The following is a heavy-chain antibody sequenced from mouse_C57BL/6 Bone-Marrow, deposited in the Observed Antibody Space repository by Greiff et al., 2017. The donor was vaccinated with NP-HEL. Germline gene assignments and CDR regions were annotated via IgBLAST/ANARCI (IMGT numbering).Heavy chain of an antibody. Sequence: VQLQQPGAELVRPGTSVKLSCKASGYTFTSYWMHWVKQRPGQGLEWIGVIDPSDSYTNYNQKFKGKATLIVDTSSSTAYMQLSSLTSEDSAVYYCARVGTWAMDYWGQGTSVTVSS. CDR3: ARVGTWAMDY. CDR2: IDPSDSYT. CDR1: GYTFTSYW. V-gene: IGHV1-59*01. D-gene: IGHD3-3*01. J-gene: IGHJ4*01.